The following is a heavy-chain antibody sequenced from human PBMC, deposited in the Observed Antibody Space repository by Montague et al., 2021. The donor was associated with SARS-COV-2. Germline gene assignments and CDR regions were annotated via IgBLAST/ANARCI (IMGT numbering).Heavy chain of an antibody. V-gene: IGHV4-4*02. D-gene: IGHD6-13*01. CDR3: ASHPVWQQLIT. CDR1: GACISQAFW. J-gene: IGHJ5*02. Sequence: SETLSLTCSVSGACISQAFWWSWVRQPRGKGLAWIAETHHTGGTNYNPSLASRVTISLDYSNNQVSLMLSSVTAADTAMYYCASHPVWQQLITWGQGTLVSVSP. CDR2: THHTGGT.